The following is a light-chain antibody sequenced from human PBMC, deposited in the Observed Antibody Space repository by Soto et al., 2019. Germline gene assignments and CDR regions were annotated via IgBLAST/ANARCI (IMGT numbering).Light chain of an antibody. Sequence: QSVLTQPASVSGSPGQSITISCTGTSSDIGAYNFVSWYQQHPGKAPKLMLYDVNIRPSGVSNRFSGSKSGNTASLTISGLQAEDEADYYCTSWTTSTTMIFGGGPQLTVL. CDR2: DVN. V-gene: IGLV2-14*03. CDR1: SSDIGAYNF. J-gene: IGLJ2*01. CDR3: TSWTTSTTMI.